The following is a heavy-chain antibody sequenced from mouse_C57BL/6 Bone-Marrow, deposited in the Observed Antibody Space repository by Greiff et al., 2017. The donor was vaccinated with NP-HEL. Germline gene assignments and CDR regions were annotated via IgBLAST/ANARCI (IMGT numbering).Heavy chain of an antibody. V-gene: IGHV7-3*01. CDR2: RRNKATGYTT. D-gene: IGHD2-1*01. J-gene: IGHJ4*01. Sequence: VQLKESGGGLVQPGGSLSLSCAASGFTFTDCYMSWVRQPPGKALEWLGFRRNKATGYTTEYSASVKGRFTISRDNSQSILYLQMNALRAEDSATYYCARSPIYYGNYYAMDYWGQGTSVTVSS. CDR1: GFTFTDCY. CDR3: ARSPIYYGNYYAMDY.